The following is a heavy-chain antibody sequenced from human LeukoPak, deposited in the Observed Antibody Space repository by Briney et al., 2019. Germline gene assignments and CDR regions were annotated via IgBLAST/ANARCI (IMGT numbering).Heavy chain of an antibody. CDR1: GYSFTSYW. D-gene: IGHD3-3*01. J-gene: IGHJ4*02. V-gene: IGHV5-51*01. Sequence: GESLKISCKGSGYSFTSYWIGWVRQMPGKGLEWMGIIYPGDSDTRYSPSFQGQVTISADKSISTAYLQWSSLKAPDTAMYYCARQRDSAYYDFWRGYFFFDYWGQGTLVTVSS. CDR3: ARQRDSAYYDFWRGYFFFDY. CDR2: IYPGDSDT.